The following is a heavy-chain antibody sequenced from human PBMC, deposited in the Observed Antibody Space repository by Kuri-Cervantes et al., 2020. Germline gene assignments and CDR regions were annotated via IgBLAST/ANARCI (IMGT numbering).Heavy chain of an antibody. V-gene: IGHV3-7*01. D-gene: IGHD2-8*01. CDR3: ARDYTSWMLSRRGLDY. J-gene: IGHJ4*02. Sequence: GESLKISCAASGFTFSSYWMSWVRQAPGKGLEWVANIKQDGSEKYYVDSVKGRFTISRDNSKSTLYLQMNSLRAEDTAVYYCARDYTSWMLSRRGLDYWGQGTLVTVSS. CDR1: GFTFSSYW. CDR2: IKQDGSEK.